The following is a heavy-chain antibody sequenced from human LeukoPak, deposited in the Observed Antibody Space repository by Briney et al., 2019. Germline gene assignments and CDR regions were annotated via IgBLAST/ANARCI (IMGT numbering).Heavy chain of an antibody. CDR2: IKQDGSEK. CDR1: GFTFSSYW. V-gene: IGHV3-7*01. CDR3: AKDGSGREYYYYYMDV. D-gene: IGHD3-10*01. Sequence: PGGSLRLSCAASGFTFSSYWMSWVRHAPGKGLEWVANIKQDGSEKYYVDSVKGRFTISGDNSKNTLYLQMNSLRAEDTAVYYCAKDGSGREYYYYYMDVWGKGTTVTISS. J-gene: IGHJ6*03.